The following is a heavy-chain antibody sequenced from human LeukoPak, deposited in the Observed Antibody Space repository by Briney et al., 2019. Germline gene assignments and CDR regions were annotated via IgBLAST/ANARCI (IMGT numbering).Heavy chain of an antibody. V-gene: IGHV3-23*01. Sequence: GGSLRLSCAASGFTFSSYAMSWVRQAPGKGLEWVSAISGSGGSTYYADSVKGRFTISRDNSKNTLYLQMNSLRAEDTAVYYCAKRPIVGATSYLGFDYWGQGTLVTVSS. J-gene: IGHJ4*02. CDR2: ISGSGGST. CDR1: GFTFSSYA. D-gene: IGHD1-26*01. CDR3: AKRPIVGATSYLGFDY.